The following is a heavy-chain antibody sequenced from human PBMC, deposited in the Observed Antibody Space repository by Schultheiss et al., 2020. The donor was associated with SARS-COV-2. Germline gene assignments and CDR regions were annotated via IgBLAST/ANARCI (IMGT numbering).Heavy chain of an antibody. V-gene: IGHV3-15*01. CDR1: GFTFGDAW. Sequence: GGSLRLSCAASGFTFGDAWMSWVRQAPGKGLEWVGRIKSKTDGGTTDYATVVKGRFTISRDNAKNSLYLQMNSLRAEDTAVYYCAISMVRGVMDVWGQGTTVTVSS. CDR3: AISMVRGVMDV. D-gene: IGHD3-10*01. CDR2: IKSKTDGGTT. J-gene: IGHJ6*02.